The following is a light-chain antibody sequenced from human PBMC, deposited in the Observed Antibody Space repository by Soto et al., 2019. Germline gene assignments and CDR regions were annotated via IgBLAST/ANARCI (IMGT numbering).Light chain of an antibody. CDR3: SSYSSNDYYL. V-gene: IGLV2-14*01. J-gene: IGLJ1*01. CDR2: AVS. Sequence: QSVLTQPASVSGSPGQSITISCTGTSSDVGANIFVSWNQQHPGKAPKLMIYAVSSRPSGVSYRFSGSKSGNTASLTISGLQAEDEADYYCSSYSSNDYYLFGNGTKVTV. CDR1: SSDVGANIF.